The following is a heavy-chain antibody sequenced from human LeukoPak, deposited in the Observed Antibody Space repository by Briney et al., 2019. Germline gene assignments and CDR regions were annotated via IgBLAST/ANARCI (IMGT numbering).Heavy chain of an antibody. CDR3: ARAYDSSGYYYVYYGMDV. D-gene: IGHD3-22*01. J-gene: IGHJ6*02. V-gene: IGHV3-30*04. CDR2: ISYDGSNK. CDR1: GFTFSSYA. Sequence: GGSLRLSCAASGFTFSSYAMHWVRQAPGKGLEWVAVISYDGSNKYYADSVKGRFTISRDNSKNTLYLQMNSLRVEDTAVYHCARAYDSSGYYYVYYGMDVWGQGTTVTVSS.